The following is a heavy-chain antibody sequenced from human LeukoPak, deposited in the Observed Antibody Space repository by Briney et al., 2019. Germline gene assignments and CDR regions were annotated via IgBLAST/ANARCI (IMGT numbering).Heavy chain of an antibody. D-gene: IGHD2-2*01. CDR3: ARPTRGVVPAAIPTYYYYMDV. CDR2: INPSGGST. V-gene: IGHV1-46*01. CDR1: GYTFTNYY. Sequence: ASVKVSCKASGYTFTNYYIHWVRQAPGQGLEWMGVINPSGGSTSYAQMFQGRVTMTRDRSTNTLYMELSSLRSEDTAVYYCARPTRGVVPAAIPTYYYYMDVWGKGTTVTVSS. J-gene: IGHJ6*03.